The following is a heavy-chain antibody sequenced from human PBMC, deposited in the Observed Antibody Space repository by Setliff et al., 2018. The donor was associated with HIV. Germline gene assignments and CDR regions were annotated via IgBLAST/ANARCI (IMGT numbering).Heavy chain of an antibody. CDR2: ISSSGNYM. D-gene: IGHD2-15*01. V-gene: IGHV3-21*01. J-gene: IGHJ6*03. Sequence: PGGSLRLSCVASGFNFTSYSMNWVRQAPGKGLEWVSSISSSGNYMFYADSVKGRFTISRDNAKKSLYLQMNSLRAEDTAVYYCARGVAVAPTRWSHYYFYMDVWGKGTTVTVSS. CDR3: ARGVAVAPTRWSHYYFYMDV. CDR1: GFNFTSYS.